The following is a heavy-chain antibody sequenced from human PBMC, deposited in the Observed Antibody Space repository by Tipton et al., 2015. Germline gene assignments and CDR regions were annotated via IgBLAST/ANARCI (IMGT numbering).Heavy chain of an antibody. J-gene: IGHJ6*02. CDR3: ARDLEHGMDV. Sequence: TLSLTCTVSGGSVSSGNYYWSWIRQPPGKGLEWIGYVSHSDTSHYNPSLKSRVTISVDTSKNQFSLTLNSLTAADTAVYYCARDLEHGMDVWGQGTTVTVSS. V-gene: IGHV4-61*01. CDR2: VSHSDTS. CDR1: GGSVSSGNYY. D-gene: IGHD5-24*01.